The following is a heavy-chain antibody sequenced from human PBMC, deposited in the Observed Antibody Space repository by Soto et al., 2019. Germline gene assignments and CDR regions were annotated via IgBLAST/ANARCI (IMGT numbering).Heavy chain of an antibody. CDR2: ISAYNGDT. V-gene: IGHV1-18*03. J-gene: IGHJ4*02. CDR1: GYAFTDYN. Sequence: ASVKVSCKASGYAFTDYNINWVRHAPCQGLEWMGWISAYNGDTNYAEKFQGRVTMTTDTATSTSYMELRSLRSDDMAVYYFARNSGWYPGDKYFDYWGQGTLVTVSS. D-gene: IGHD6-19*01. CDR3: ARNSGWYPGDKYFDY.